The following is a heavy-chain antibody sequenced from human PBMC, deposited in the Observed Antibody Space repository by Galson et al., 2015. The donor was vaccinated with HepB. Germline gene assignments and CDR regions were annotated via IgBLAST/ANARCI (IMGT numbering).Heavy chain of an antibody. J-gene: IGHJ3*02. CDR3: ARDHPRGSSWYNGDAFDI. V-gene: IGHV3-7*01. CDR2: IKQDGSEK. Sequence: SLRLSCAASGFTFSSYWMSWVRQAPGKGLEWVANIKQDGSEKYYVDSVKGRFTISRDNAKNSLYLQMNSLRAEDTAVYYCARDHPRGSSWYNGDAFDIWGQGTMVTVSS. D-gene: IGHD6-13*01. CDR1: GFTFSSYW.